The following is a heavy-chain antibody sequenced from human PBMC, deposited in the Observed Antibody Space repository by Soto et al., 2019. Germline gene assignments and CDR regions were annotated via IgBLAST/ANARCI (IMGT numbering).Heavy chain of an antibody. Sequence: EIQLVESGGGWVQPGRSLRLSCAASGFTFSGYAMNWVRQAPGKGLEWVSYMSSSGRTLYYADSVKGRFTISRDNAKNLLYLQMNSLRVEDTALYYFARENSSWFDPWGQGTLVTVSS. CDR2: MSSSGRTL. V-gene: IGHV3-48*03. J-gene: IGHJ5*02. CDR3: ARENSSWFDP. CDR1: GFTFSGYA. D-gene: IGHD4-4*01.